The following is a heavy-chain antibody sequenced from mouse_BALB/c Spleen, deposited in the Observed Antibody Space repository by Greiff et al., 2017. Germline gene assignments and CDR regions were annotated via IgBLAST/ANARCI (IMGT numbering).Heavy chain of an antibody. Sequence: EVKLMESGGGLVKPGGSLKLSCAASGFTFSDYYMYWVRQTPETRLEWVATISDGGSYTYYPDSVKGRFTISRDNAKNNLYLQMSSMKSEDTAMYYCARDRGVRRNYAMDYWGQGTSVTVSS. V-gene: IGHV5-4*02. J-gene: IGHJ4*01. CDR2: ISDGGSYT. CDR3: ARDRGVRRNYAMDY. CDR1: GFTFSDYY. D-gene: IGHD2-14*01.